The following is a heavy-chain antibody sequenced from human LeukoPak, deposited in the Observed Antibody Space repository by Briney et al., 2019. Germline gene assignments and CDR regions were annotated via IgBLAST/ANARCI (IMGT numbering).Heavy chain of an antibody. CDR2: IYPGDSDT. J-gene: IGHJ4*02. CDR1: GYRFTSYW. D-gene: IGHD4-11*01. V-gene: IGHV5-51*01. CDR3: ARGSNSRWFDY. Sequence: GESLKISFKGSGYRFTSYWIGWVRPMPGKGLEWMGIIYPGDSDTRYSPSFQGQVTISADKSISTAYLQWSSLKASDTAMYYCARGSNSRWFDYWGQGTLVTVSS.